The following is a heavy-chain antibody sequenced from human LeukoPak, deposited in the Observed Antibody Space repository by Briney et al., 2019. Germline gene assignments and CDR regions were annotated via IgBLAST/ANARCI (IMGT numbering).Heavy chain of an antibody. D-gene: IGHD4-17*01. V-gene: IGHV4-61*02. CDR3: ARDYGDYVFDY. J-gene: IGHJ4*02. Sequence: SETLSLTCTVSGGSISSGSYYWSWIRQPAGKGLEWIGRIYTSGSTNYNPSLKSRVTISVDTSKNQFSLKLSSVTAADTAVYYCARDYGDYVFDYWGQGTLVPVSS. CDR1: GGSISSGSYY. CDR2: IYTSGST.